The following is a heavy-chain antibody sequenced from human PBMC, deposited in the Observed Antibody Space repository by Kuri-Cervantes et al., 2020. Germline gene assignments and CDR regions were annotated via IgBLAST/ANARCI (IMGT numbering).Heavy chain of an antibody. CDR1: GFTVSSNY. D-gene: IGHD3-10*01. CDR2: IYSGGST. Sequence: GGSLRLSCAASGFTVSSNYMSWVRQAPGKGLEWASVIYSGGSTYYADSVKGRFTISRDNSKNTLYLQMNSLRAEDTAVYYCAREYVVRGNFYYFDYWGQGTLVTVSS. J-gene: IGHJ4*02. V-gene: IGHV3-53*01. CDR3: AREYVVRGNFYYFDY.